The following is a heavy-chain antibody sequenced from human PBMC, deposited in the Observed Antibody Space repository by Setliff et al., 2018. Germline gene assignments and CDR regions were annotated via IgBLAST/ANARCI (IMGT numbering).Heavy chain of an antibody. CDR3: ARAGTYRYFDH. CDR1: GASISSGTYY. V-gene: IGHV4-39*01. D-gene: IGHD1-1*01. CDR2: IHYLGTT. J-gene: IGHJ4*02. Sequence: SETLSLTCTVSGASISSGTYYWGWIRQPPGKGLEWIGRIHYLGTTYSNASLASRLTMSVDTSKNQFSLRLTSVTAADTAVYYCARAGTYRYFDHWGQGTLVTVSS.